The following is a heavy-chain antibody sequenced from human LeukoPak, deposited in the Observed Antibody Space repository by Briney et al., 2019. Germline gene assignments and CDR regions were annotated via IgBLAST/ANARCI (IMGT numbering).Heavy chain of an antibody. J-gene: IGHJ4*02. CDR2: IYPGDSDT. V-gene: IGHV5-51*01. CDR1: AYSFTSYW. CDR3: ARVNTAAGDFDY. Sequence: GESLKISCKGSAYSFTSYWIAWVRQMPGKGLEWMGIIYPGDSDTTYSPSFQGQVTISADSSITPAYLQWSSLKASDTAIYYCARVNTAAGDFDYWGQGTLVTVSS. D-gene: IGHD1/OR15-1a*01.